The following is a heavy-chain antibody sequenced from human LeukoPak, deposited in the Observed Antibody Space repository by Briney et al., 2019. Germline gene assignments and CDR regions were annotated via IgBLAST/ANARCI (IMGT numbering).Heavy chain of an antibody. CDR1: GYTFSSHY. CDR3: ATGVAVVASTDS. Sequence: ASVKVSCKASGYTFSSHYIHWVRQAPGQGLEWMARINPSGGSPSYAQKFQGRVTMTRNTAMSTAYMELSSLRFEDTAVYYCATGVAVVASTDSWGQGTLVTVSS. CDR2: INPSGGSP. V-gene: IGHV1-46*01. D-gene: IGHD2-15*01. J-gene: IGHJ5*01.